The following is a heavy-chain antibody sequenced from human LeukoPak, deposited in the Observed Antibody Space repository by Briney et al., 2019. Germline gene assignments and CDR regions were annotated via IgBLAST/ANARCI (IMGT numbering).Heavy chain of an antibody. Sequence: ASVKVSCKGSGYTFNSYDINWVRQATGQGLEWMGWMNPNSGNTGYAQKFQGRVTITRDTSMSTAYMELGSLRSEDTAVYYCARGPAWGYSSPYYFDYWGQGTLVTVSS. CDR3: ARGPAWGYSSPYYFDY. J-gene: IGHJ4*02. CDR1: GYTFNSYD. CDR2: MNPNSGNT. V-gene: IGHV1-8*03. D-gene: IGHD5-18*01.